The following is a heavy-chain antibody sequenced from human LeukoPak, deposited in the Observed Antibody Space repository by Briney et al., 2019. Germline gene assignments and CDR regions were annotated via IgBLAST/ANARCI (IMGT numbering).Heavy chain of an antibody. CDR1: GFTFSSYS. J-gene: IGHJ4*02. CDR3: ATHGFWRPDDYFDY. Sequence: GGSLRLSCAASGFTFSSYSMNWVRQAPGKGLEWVSFISSSSSYIYYADSVKGRFTISRDNAKNSLYLQMNSLRAEDTAVYYCATHGFWRPDDYFDYWGQGTLVTVSS. D-gene: IGHD3-3*01. V-gene: IGHV3-21*04. CDR2: ISSSSSYI.